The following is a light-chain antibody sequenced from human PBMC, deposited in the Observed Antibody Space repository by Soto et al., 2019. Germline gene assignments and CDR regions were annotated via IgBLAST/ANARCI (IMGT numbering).Light chain of an antibody. CDR2: DNN. J-gene: IGLJ1*01. CDR1: SSNIGNNY. Sequence: QSVLTQPPSVSAAPGQKVTISCSGSSSNIGNNYVSWYQQLPGTAPKLLIYDNNKRPSGIPDRFSGSKSGTSATLGITGLQTGDEADYYCGTWDSRLRAYVFGTGTKVTV. CDR3: GTWDSRLRAYV. V-gene: IGLV1-51*01.